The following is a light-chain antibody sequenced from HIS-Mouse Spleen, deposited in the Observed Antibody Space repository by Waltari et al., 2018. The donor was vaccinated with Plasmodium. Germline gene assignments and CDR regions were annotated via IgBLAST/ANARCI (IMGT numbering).Light chain of an antibody. Sequence: ELVMTHSPATLSVSTGERATLSCRASQCVSSNLAWYQQKPGQAPRLLIYGASTRATGIPARFSGSGSGTEFTLTISSLQSEDFAVYYCQQYNNWSFTFGPGTKVDIK. V-gene: IGKV3-15*01. CDR1: QCVSSN. CDR3: QQYNNWSFT. CDR2: GAS. J-gene: IGKJ3*01.